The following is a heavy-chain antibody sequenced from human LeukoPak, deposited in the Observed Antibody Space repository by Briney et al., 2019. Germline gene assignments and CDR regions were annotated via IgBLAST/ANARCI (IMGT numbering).Heavy chain of an antibody. D-gene: IGHD3-22*01. CDR1: GGSISSYY. V-gene: IGHV4-4*09. CDR2: IYTSGST. CDR3: ARKVEYDSSGYEGSYFDY. J-gene: IGHJ4*02. Sequence: SETLSLTCTVSGGSISSYYWSWIRQPPGKGLEWIGYIYTSGSTNYNPSLKSRVTMSVDTSKNQFSLKLSSVTAADTAVYYCARKVEYDSSGYEGSYFDYWGQGTLVTVSS.